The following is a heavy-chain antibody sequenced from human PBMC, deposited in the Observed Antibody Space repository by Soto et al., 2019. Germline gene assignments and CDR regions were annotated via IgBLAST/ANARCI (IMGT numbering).Heavy chain of an antibody. CDR3: ARASPYYYDSSGYTGIGIDY. CDR2: IYYSGST. CDR1: GGSVSSGSYY. D-gene: IGHD3-22*01. V-gene: IGHV4-61*01. Sequence: QVQLQESGPGLVKPSETLSLTCTVSGGSVSSGSYYWSWIRQPPGKGLEWIGYIYYSGSTNYNPSLKSRVTISVDTSKNQFSLKLSSVTAADTAVYYCARASPYYYDSSGYTGIGIDYWGQGTLVTVSS. J-gene: IGHJ4*02.